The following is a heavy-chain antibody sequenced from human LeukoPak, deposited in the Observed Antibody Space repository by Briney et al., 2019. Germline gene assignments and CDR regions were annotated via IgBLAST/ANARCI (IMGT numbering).Heavy chain of an antibody. D-gene: IGHD6-19*01. CDR3: ARTVSSGWTSHYMDV. J-gene: IGHJ6*03. CDR1: GGSISSYY. Sequence: SETLSLTCTVSGGSISSYYWSWIRQPPGKGLEWIGYIYYSGSTNYNPSLKSRVTISVDTSKNQFSLKLSSVTAADTAVYYCARTVSSGWTSHYMDVWGKGTTVTVSS. CDR2: IYYSGST. V-gene: IGHV4-59*01.